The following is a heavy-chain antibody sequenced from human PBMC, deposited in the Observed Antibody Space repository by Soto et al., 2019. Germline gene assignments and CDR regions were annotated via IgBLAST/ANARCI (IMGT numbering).Heavy chain of an antibody. Sequence: EVQLLESGGGLVQPGESLRLSCAASGFTFSSYAMSWFRQAPGKGLEWVSGISVSDDSTDYADYVKGRFTISRDNSKNTLYLQMNSHRAEDTAVYYCAKRSSSSTFYYWGQGTLVTVSS. CDR2: ISVSDDST. CDR1: GFTFSSYA. D-gene: IGHD6-6*01. V-gene: IGHV3-23*01. J-gene: IGHJ4*02. CDR3: AKRSSSSTFYY.